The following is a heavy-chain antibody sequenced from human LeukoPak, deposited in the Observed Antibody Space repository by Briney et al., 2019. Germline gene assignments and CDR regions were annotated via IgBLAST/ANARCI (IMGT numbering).Heavy chain of an antibody. CDR2: IYYSGST. Sequence: SETLSLTCTVSGGSISSYYWSWIRQPPGKGLEWIGYIYYSGSTNYNPSLKSRVTISVDTSKNQFSLKLSSVTAADTAVYYCARLEMYGDYPTNWYFDLWGRGTLVTVSS. D-gene: IGHD4-17*01. V-gene: IGHV4-59*08. J-gene: IGHJ2*01. CDR1: GGSISSYY. CDR3: ARLEMYGDYPTNWYFDL.